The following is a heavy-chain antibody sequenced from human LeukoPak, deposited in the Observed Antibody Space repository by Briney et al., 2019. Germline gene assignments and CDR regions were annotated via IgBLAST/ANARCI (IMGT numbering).Heavy chain of an antibody. CDR2: IYSDGTT. CDR1: RFAVSSNF. Sequence: GGSLRLSCAASRFAVSSNFMSWVRQAPGKGLEWVSTIYSDGTTYYADSVKGRFTISRHNSKNTLYLQINSLRAEDTAVYYCASAGYASWFDPWGQGTLVTVSS. D-gene: IGHD3-16*01. V-gene: IGHV3-53*04. CDR3: ASAGYASWFDP. J-gene: IGHJ5*02.